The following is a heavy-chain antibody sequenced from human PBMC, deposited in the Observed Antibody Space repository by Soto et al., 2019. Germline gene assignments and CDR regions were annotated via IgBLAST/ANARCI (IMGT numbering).Heavy chain of an antibody. Sequence: GGSLRLSCAASGFTFSNAWMSWVRQAPGKGLEWVGRIKSKTDGGTTDYAAPVKGRFTISRDDSKNTLYLQMNSLKTEDTAVYYCTTDPGVVLMVYVRGQGTLVTVSS. V-gene: IGHV3-15*01. J-gene: IGHJ4*02. CDR2: IKSKTDGGTT. CDR1: GFTFSNAW. CDR3: TTDPGVVLMVYV. D-gene: IGHD2-8*01.